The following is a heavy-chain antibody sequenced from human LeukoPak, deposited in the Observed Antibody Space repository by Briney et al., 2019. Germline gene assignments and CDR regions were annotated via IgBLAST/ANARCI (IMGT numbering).Heavy chain of an antibody. CDR3: ARVAFPGEEADY. J-gene: IGHJ4*02. CDR1: GYTLTELS. Sequence: ASVKVSRKVSGYTLTELSMHWVRQAPGQGLEWMGVINPSGGTTTYAQKFQGRVTMTRDTSTSTVYMEVSSLRSEDTAVYYCARVAFPGEEADYWGQGTLVTVSS. D-gene: IGHD3-3*02. CDR2: INPSGGTT. V-gene: IGHV1-46*01.